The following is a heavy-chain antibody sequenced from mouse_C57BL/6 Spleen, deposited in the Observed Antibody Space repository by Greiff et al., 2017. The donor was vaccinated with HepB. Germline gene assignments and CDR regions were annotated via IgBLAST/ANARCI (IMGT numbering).Heavy chain of an antibody. D-gene: IGHD2-3*01. J-gene: IGHJ2*01. CDR3: AREGFYDGYYGY. CDR2: INPSSGYT. Sequence: VQLQQSGAELARPGASVKMSCKASGYTFTSYTMHWVKQRPGQGLEWIGYINPSSGYTKYNQKFKDKATLTADKSSSTAYMQLSSLTSEDSAVYYCAREGFYDGYYGYWGQGTTLTVSS. CDR1: GYTFTSYT. V-gene: IGHV1-4*01.